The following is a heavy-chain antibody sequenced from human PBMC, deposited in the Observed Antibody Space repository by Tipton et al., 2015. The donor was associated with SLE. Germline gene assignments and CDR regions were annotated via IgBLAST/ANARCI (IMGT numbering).Heavy chain of an antibody. V-gene: IGHV4-59*11. CDR1: GGSISSHY. CDR3: ARDSPYDSSGYYSDY. CDR2: IFYSGSFSGGST. J-gene: IGHJ4*02. D-gene: IGHD3-22*01. Sequence: TLSLTCTVSGGSISSHYWSWIRQPPGKGLEWIGSIFYSGSFSGGSTYYNPSLKSRVTISVDTSKNQFSLKLSSVTAADTAIYYCARDSPYDSSGYYSDYWGQGTQVTVSS.